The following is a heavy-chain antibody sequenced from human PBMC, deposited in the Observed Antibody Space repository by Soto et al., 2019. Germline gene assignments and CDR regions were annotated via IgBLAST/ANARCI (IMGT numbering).Heavy chain of an antibody. V-gene: IGHV3-74*01. D-gene: IGHD3-10*01. CDR2: INSDGSST. CDR3: ARELRYYYGSGSYYNDY. Sequence: EVQLVESGGGLVQPGGSLRLSCAASGFTFSSYWMHWVRQAPGKGLVWVSRINSDGSSTSYADSVKGRFTISRDNAKNTLYLQMNSLGAEDTAVYYCARELRYYYGSGSYYNDYWGQGTLVTVSS. CDR1: GFTFSSYW. J-gene: IGHJ4*02.